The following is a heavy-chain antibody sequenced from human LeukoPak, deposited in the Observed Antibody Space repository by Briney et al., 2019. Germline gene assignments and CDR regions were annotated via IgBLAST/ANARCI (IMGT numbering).Heavy chain of an antibody. V-gene: IGHV1-18*01. CDR1: GYTFTSYG. J-gene: IGHJ4*02. CDR3: ARVMAAAGTDY. Sequence: ASVKVSCKASGYTFTSYGISWVRQAPGQGLKWMGWISAYNGNTNHAQKLQGRVTMTTDTSTSTAYMELRSLRSDDTAVYYCARVMAAAGTDYWGQGTLVTVSS. D-gene: IGHD6-13*01. CDR2: ISAYNGNT.